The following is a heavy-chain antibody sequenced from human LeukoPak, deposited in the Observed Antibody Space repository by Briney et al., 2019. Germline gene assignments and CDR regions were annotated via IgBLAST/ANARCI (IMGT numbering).Heavy chain of an antibody. J-gene: IGHJ4*02. CDR1: GYTFTGYY. Sequence: ASVKVSCKASGYTFTGYYMHWVRQAPGQGLEWMGWINPHSGGTKYAQKFQGRVTMTRDTSISTAFMELSRPTSDDTAVYYCARDKPGATGTGDYWGQGTLVTVSS. CDR3: ARDKPGATGTGDY. CDR2: INPHSGGT. D-gene: IGHD1-1*01. V-gene: IGHV1-2*02.